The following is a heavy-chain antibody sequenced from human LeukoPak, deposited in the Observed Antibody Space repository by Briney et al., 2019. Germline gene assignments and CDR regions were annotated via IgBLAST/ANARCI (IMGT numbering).Heavy chain of an antibody. CDR1: GGSFSGYY. CDR2: INHSGST. J-gene: IGHJ6*02. Sequence: SETLSLTCAVYGGSFSGYYWSWIRQPPGKGLEWIGEINHSGSTNYNPSLKSRVTISVDTSKSQFSLKLSSVTAADTAVYYCASLTSSGWYNYYYGMDVWGQGTTVTVSS. CDR3: ASLTSSGWYNYYYGMDV. V-gene: IGHV4-34*01. D-gene: IGHD6-19*01.